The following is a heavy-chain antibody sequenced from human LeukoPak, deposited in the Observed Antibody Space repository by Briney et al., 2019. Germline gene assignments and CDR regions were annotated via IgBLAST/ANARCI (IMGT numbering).Heavy chain of an antibody. J-gene: IGHJ4*02. CDR3: ARGIGIAAAGRVYYFDY. CDR1: GYTFTSYD. D-gene: IGHD6-13*01. V-gene: IGHV1-8*01. Sequence: GASVKVSCKASGYTFTSYDINWVRQATGQGLEWMGWMNPNSGNTGYAQKFQGRVTMTRNTSTSTAYMELSSLRSEDTAVYYWARGIGIAAAGRVYYFDYWGQGTLVTVSS. CDR2: MNPNSGNT.